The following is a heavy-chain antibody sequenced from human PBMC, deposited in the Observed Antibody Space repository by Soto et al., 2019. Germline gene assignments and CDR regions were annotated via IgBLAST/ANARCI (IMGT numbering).Heavy chain of an antibody. CDR1: GFTFSSDS. Sequence: EVQLVESGGGLVQPGGSLRLSCAASGFTFSSDSMNWGRQAPGKGLEWVSYISSSSRTIYYADSVKGRFTTSRDNAKNSLYLPVKSLRDDDTAVYYCARDDSEWLDKNFDYWGQGTLVTVSS. D-gene: IGHD6-19*01. CDR3: ARDDSEWLDKNFDY. CDR2: ISSSSRTI. J-gene: IGHJ4*02. V-gene: IGHV3-48*02.